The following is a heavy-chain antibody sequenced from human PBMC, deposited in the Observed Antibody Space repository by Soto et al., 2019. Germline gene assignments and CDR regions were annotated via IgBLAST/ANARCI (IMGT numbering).Heavy chain of an antibody. CDR3: AFNSGSGSYYFDY. D-gene: IGHD3-10*01. V-gene: IGHV3-23*01. CDR2: ISGGGETT. J-gene: IGHJ4*02. CDR1: GFTFSSYA. Sequence: EVQLLESGGGLVQPGGSLRLSCAASGFTFSSYAMWLVRQAPGKGLECVSAISGGGETTYYADSVKGRFTISRDNSMNTLYLQMNSLRAEDTDVYYCAFNSGSGSYYFDYWGQGTLVTVSS.